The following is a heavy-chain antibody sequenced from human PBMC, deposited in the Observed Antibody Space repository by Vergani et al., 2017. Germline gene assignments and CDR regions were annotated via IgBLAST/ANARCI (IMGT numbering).Heavy chain of an antibody. CDR3: AKHFSGWCIDY. D-gene: IGHD6-19*01. CDR2: IQFDGSNQ. V-gene: IGHV3-30*02. Sequence: QVQLVESGGGVVQRGGSLRLSCATSVFTLSNYDMQWIRQGPGKGLEFVAFIQFDGSNQYYADSVKGRFTLSRDFAKTTLYLQMNSLRTDDTATYYCAKHFSGWCIDYWGQGTQVIVSS. J-gene: IGHJ4*02. CDR1: VFTLSNYD.